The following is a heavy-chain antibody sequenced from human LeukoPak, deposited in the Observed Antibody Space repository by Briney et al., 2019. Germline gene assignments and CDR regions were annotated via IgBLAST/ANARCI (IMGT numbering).Heavy chain of an antibody. CDR3: AKDLPAAYFDY. CDR2: IRSDGSKK. CDR1: GFTFSNYG. D-gene: IGHD2-2*01. V-gene: IGHV3-30*02. J-gene: IGHJ4*02. Sequence: PGGPLRLSCAASGFTFSNYGMHWVRQAPGKGLEWVAFIRSDGSKKYFADSVKGRFTISRDNSKNTLDLQMNSLRAEDTAVYYCAKDLPAAYFDYWGQGTLVTVSS.